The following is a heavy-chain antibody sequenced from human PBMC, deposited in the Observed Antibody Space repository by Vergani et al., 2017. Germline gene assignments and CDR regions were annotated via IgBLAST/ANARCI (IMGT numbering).Heavy chain of an antibody. V-gene: IGHV4-59*01. CDR3: ARRIHSAHYGMDV. CDR2: IYYSGST. CDR1: GGSISSYY. D-gene: IGHD2-15*01. Sequence: QVQLQESGPGLVKPSETLSLTCTVSGGSISSYYWSWIRQPPGKGLEWIGYIYYSGSTNYNPSLKSRVTISVDTSKNQFSLKLSSVTAADTAVYYCARRIHSAHYGMDVWGQGTTVTVSS. J-gene: IGHJ6*02.